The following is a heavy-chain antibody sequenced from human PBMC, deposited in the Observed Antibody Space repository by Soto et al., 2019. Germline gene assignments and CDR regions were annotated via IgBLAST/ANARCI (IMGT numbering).Heavy chain of an antibody. V-gene: IGHV4-30-4*01. CDR3: ARERPDGARLDP. CDR1: GGSISSGYYY. CDR2: IYHSGST. J-gene: IGHJ5*02. Sequence: PSETMSVTCTVSGGSISSGYYYWSWIRQPPGKGLEWIGYIYHSGSTYYNPSLKSRVTISVDTSKNQFSLKLSSVTAADTAVYYCARERPDGARLDPWGQGTLVTVSS. D-gene: IGHD6-6*01.